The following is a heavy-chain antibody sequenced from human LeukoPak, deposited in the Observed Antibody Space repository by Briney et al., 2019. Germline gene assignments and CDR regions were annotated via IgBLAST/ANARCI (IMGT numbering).Heavy chain of an antibody. D-gene: IGHD1-26*01. Sequence: PGGSLRLSCVASGFSFSTYGMAWVRQAPGKGLEWVSGFGDTGMPHYRDSVKGRFSISRDNAKNSLHLQMNSLRAEDTALYYCARDLVPVGGSQAEGAFDIWGQGTMVTVSS. CDR2: FGDTGMP. V-gene: IGHV3-23*01. CDR3: ARDLVPVGGSQAEGAFDI. J-gene: IGHJ3*02. CDR1: GFSFSTYG.